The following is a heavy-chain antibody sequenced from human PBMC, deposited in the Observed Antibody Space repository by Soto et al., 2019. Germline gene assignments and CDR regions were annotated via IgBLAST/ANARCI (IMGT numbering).Heavy chain of an antibody. CDR2: IIPNSGGT. V-gene: IGHV1-2*04. D-gene: IGHD5-12*01. CDR1: GYTLTGYY. J-gene: IGHJ4*02. CDR3: AREVYSGYDGRSGFDY. Sequence: ASVKVSCKASGYTLTGYYMHWVRQAPGQGLEWMGWIIPNSGGTNYAQKFQGWVTMTRDTSISTAYMELSRLRSDDTAVYYCAREVYSGYDGRSGFDYWGQGTLVTVSS.